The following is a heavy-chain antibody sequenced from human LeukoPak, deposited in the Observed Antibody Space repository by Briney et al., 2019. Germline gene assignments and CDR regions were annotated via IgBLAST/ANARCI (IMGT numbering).Heavy chain of an antibody. CDR3: AITAVLLGFGLIDY. D-gene: IGHD3-10*01. CDR1: GFTFSSYD. Sequence: GSLRLSCAASGFTFSSYDMSWVRQPPGKGLDWIGEFNHSGNTNYNPSLKSRDTISGDTSKNQFSVKLRSVTAADTAVYYCAITAVLLGFGLIDYWGQETLVSVSS. CDR2: FNHSGNT. V-gene: IGHV4-34*08. J-gene: IGHJ4*02.